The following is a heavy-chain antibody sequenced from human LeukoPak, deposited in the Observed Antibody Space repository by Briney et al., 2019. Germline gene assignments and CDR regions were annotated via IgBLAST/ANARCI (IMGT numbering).Heavy chain of an antibody. Sequence: SETLSLTCTFSGGSISSDYWSWIRQPPGKGLEYIGYVYYSGSTNYNPSLKSRVTISVDTSKSQFSLKLSSVTAADTAVYYCARGGDWNQFDYWGQGTLVTHYS. CDR2: VYYSGST. CDR3: ARGGDWNQFDY. CDR1: GGSISSDY. D-gene: IGHD1-1*01. J-gene: IGHJ4*02. V-gene: IGHV4-59*08.